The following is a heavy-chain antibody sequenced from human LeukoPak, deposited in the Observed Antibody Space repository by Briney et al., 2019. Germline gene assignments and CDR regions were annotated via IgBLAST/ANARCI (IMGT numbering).Heavy chain of an antibody. CDR3: ARGRGGYDDYGGTSAY. CDR1: GFSFSSYS. V-gene: IGHV3-21*01. D-gene: IGHD4-23*01. Sequence: PGGSLRLSCAASGFSFSSYSMNWVRQAPGKGLEWVSSISSSSSYIYYADSVKGRFTISRDNAKNSLYLQMNSLRAEDTAVYYCARGRGGYDDYGGTSAYWGQGTLVTVSS. J-gene: IGHJ4*02. CDR2: ISSSSSYI.